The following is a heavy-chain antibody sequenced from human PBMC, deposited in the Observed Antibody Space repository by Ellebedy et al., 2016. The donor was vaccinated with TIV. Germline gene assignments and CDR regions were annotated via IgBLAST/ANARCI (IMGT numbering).Heavy chain of an antibody. CDR2: IYYSGST. CDR1: GGSISSYY. J-gene: IGHJ6*02. Sequence: MPSETLSLTCTVSGGSISSYYWSWIRQPPGKGLEWIGYIYYSGSTNYNPSLKSRVTISVDTSKNQFSLKLSSVTAADTAVYYCARDRTKGHDYYYGMDVWGQGTTVTVSS. V-gene: IGHV4-59*01. D-gene: IGHD2-8*01. CDR3: ARDRTKGHDYYYGMDV.